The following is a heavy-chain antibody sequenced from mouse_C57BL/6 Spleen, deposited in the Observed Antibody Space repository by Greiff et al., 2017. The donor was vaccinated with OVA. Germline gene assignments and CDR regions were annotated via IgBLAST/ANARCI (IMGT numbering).Heavy chain of an antibody. CDR3: ARRLHWYFDV. J-gene: IGHJ1*03. V-gene: IGHV5-17*01. CDR1: GFTFSDYG. CDR2: ISSGSSTI. Sequence: EVHLVESGGGLVKPGGSLKLSCAASGFTFSDYGMHWVRQAPEKGLEWVAYISSGSSTIYYADTVKGRFTISRDNAKNTLFLQMTSLRSEDTAMYYCARRLHWYFDVWGTGTTVTVSS.